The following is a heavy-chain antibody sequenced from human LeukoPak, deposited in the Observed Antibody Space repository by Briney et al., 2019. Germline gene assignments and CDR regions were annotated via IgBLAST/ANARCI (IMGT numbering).Heavy chain of an antibody. D-gene: IGHD6-6*01. CDR2: IIPIFGTA. CDR3: ARVVRDGSSSVDYFDY. V-gene: IGHV1-69*05. CDR1: GGTFSSYA. Sequence: SVKVSCKASGGTFSSYAISWVRQAPGQGLEWMGGIIPIFGTANYAQKFQGRVTITTDESTSTAYMELSSLRSEDTAVYYCARVVRDGSSSVDYFDYWGQGTLVTVSS. J-gene: IGHJ4*02.